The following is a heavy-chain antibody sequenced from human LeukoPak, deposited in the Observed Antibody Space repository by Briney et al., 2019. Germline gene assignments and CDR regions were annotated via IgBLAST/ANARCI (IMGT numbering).Heavy chain of an antibody. J-gene: IGHJ4*02. D-gene: IGHD1-1*01. CDR1: GGTFSSYA. CDR2: IIPIFGTA. V-gene: IGHV1-69*05. CDR3: ARGRNWNEPPFDY. Sequence: SVKVSCKASGGTFSSYAISWVRQAPGQGLEWMGGIIPIFGTANYAQKFQGRVTITTDESTSTAYMELSSLRSEDTAVYYCARGRNWNEPPFDYWGQGILDTVSS.